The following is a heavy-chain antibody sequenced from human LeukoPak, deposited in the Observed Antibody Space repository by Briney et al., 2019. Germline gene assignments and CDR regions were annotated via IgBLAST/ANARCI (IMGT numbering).Heavy chain of an antibody. CDR1: GFTFSTYA. CDR3: ARADSYGFYYYMDV. D-gene: IGHD5-18*01. J-gene: IGHJ6*03. CDR2: ISSSSSYI. Sequence: GGSLRLFCAASGFTFSTYAMNWVRQAPGKGRVWVSSISSSSSYIYYADSVKGRFTISRDNAKNSLYLQMNSLRAEDTAVYYCARADSYGFYYYMDVWGKGPTVTVSS. V-gene: IGHV3-21*01.